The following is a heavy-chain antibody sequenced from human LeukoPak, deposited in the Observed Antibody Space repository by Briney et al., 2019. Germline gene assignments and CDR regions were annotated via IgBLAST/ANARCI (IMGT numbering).Heavy chain of an antibody. V-gene: IGHV4-38-2*02. CDR3: ARDSVVVTKDAFDI. J-gene: IGHJ3*02. Sequence: SETLSLTCTVSGYYISSAYYWGWIRQPPGKGLEWIGSIYHSGSTYYNPSLKSRVTISVDTSKNQFSLKLSSVTAADTAVYYCARDSVVVTKDAFDIWGQGTMVTVSS. D-gene: IGHD3-22*01. CDR2: IYHSGST. CDR1: GYYISSAYY.